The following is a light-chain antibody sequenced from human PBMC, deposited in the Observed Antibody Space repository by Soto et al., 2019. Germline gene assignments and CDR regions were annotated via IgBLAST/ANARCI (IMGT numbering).Light chain of an antibody. CDR1: SSDIGGYIY. CDR2: EVS. V-gene: IGLV2-11*01. CDR3: CSYAGGYTYL. J-gene: IGLJ1*01. Sequence: QSVLTQPASVSASPGQSITISCTGTSSDIGGYIYVSWYQHHPGKAPRLMIYEVSSRPSGVPDRFSGSKSGNTASLTISGLQAEDEADYFCCSYAGGYTYLFGTGTQLTVL.